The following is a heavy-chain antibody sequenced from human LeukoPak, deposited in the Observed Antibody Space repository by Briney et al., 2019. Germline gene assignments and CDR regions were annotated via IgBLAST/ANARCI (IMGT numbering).Heavy chain of an antibody. CDR1: GFTFSSYA. Sequence: GGSLRLSCAASGFTFSSYAMHWVRQAPGKGLEWVAVIWYDGSHDTYTDSVKGRFTVSRDNFKNVLHLQMNSLRVEDTAVYYCAKEGDYCSSSGCHKRGIDYWGQGTLVTVSS. V-gene: IGHV3-33*06. CDR2: IWYDGSHD. J-gene: IGHJ4*02. D-gene: IGHD2-2*01. CDR3: AKEGDYCSSSGCHKRGIDY.